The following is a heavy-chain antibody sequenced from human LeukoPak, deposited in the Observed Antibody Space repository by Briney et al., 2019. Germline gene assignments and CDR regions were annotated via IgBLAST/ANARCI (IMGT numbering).Heavy chain of an antibody. V-gene: IGHV3-15*01. CDR3: STGSPASGGLFDY. CDR1: GFTFSNVW. CDR2: IKSKTDGGTT. J-gene: IGHJ4*02. D-gene: IGHD6-13*01. Sequence: GGSLRLSCAASGFTFSNVWMNWVRQAPGNGLEWVGRIKSKTDGGTTDYAAPVKGRFTISRDDSKNTLYLQLNSLRTGDTAVYYCSTGSPASGGLFDYWGQGTLVTFSS.